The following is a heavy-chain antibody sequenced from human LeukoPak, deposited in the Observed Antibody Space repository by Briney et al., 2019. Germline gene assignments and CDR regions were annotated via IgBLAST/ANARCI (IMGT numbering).Heavy chain of an antibody. J-gene: IGHJ4*02. CDR1: GGSISSSSNF. CDR2: ISYSGST. D-gene: IGHD1-26*01. V-gene: IGHV4-39*01. CDR3: ARLTPYSGSPLGDY. Sequence: PSETLSLTCTVSGGSISSSSNFWGWIRQPPGKGLEWIGSISYSGSTYYNPSLKSRVTISVDTSKNQFSLKLSSVTAADTAVYYCARLTPYSGSPLGDYWGQGTLITVSS.